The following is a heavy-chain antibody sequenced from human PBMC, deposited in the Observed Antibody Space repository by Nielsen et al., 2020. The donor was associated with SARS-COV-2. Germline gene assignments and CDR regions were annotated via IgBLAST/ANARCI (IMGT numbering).Heavy chain of an antibody. CDR3: ARDNPFTVWFGELTGRNAMDV. J-gene: IGHJ6*02. CDR1: GFTFSSYS. Sequence: GESLKISCAASGFTFSSYSMNWVRQAPGEGLEWVSSISSSSSYIYYADSVKGRFTISRDNAKNSLYLQMNSLRAEDTAVYYCARDNPFTVWFGELTGRNAMDVWGQGTTVTVSS. V-gene: IGHV3-21*01. D-gene: IGHD3-10*01. CDR2: ISSSSSYI.